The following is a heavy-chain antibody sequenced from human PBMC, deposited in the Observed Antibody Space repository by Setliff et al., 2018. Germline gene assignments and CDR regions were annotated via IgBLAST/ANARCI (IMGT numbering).Heavy chain of an antibody. Sequence: SETLSLTCTVSGYSISNDYFWGWIRQPPGKGLEWIGRIYHSGSTSYYPSLKSRVTISVDTSKNQFSLNLSSVTAADTAVYYCAKHRSYFDYWGQGTLVTVST. J-gene: IGHJ4*02. CDR2: IYHSGST. CDR1: GYSISNDYF. V-gene: IGHV4-38-2*02. CDR3: AKHRSYFDY.